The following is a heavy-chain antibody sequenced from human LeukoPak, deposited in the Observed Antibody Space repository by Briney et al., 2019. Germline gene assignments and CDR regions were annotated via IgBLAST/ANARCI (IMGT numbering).Heavy chain of an antibody. V-gene: IGHV3-23*01. D-gene: IGHD3-10*01. J-gene: IGHJ3*02. CDR1: GFTFSSYA. Sequence: PGGSLRLSCAASGFTFSSYAMSWVRQAPGKGLEWVSLIRGSGDRTYYADSVKGRFTISRDNSKDTVYLQMNSLRAEDTAVYYCVFDLRAFDIWGQGTMVTVSS. CDR3: VFDLRAFDI. CDR2: IRGSGDRT.